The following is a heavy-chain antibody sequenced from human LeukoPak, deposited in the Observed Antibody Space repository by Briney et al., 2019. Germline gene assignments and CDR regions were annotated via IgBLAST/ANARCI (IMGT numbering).Heavy chain of an antibody. Sequence: GGSLRLSCAASGFTFSNYGMTWVRQAPGKGLEWVSAISGSGGSTYYADSVKGRFTISRDNSKNTLYLQMNSLRAEDTAVYYCAKDYDFWSGYYGYWGQGTLVTVSS. CDR3: AKDYDFWSGYYGY. CDR2: ISGSGGST. D-gene: IGHD3-3*01. J-gene: IGHJ4*02. V-gene: IGHV3-23*01. CDR1: GFTFSNYG.